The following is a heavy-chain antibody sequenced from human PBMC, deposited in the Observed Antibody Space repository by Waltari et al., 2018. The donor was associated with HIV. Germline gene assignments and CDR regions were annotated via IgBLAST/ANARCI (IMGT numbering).Heavy chain of an antibody. Sequence: QVQLQQWGAGLLKPSETLSLTCAVYGGSFSDYPWIWLRQPPGKGLEWVGEINHSGSTNYNPSLKSRVTMSLDTSKNQFSLKLSSVTAADTAVYYCARRRMESYGMDVWGQGTTVTVSS. V-gene: IGHV4-34*01. D-gene: IGHD1-1*01. CDR1: GGSFSDYP. CDR2: INHSGST. J-gene: IGHJ6*02. CDR3: ARRRMESYGMDV.